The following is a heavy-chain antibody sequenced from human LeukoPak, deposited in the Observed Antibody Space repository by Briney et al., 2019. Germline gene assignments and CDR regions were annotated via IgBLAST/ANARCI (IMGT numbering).Heavy chain of an antibody. CDR2: IRSKAYGETA. J-gene: IGHJ4*02. CDR3: TRDRGAYNLYDY. V-gene: IGHV3-49*04. D-gene: IGHD1-1*01. Sequence: GGSLRLSCAASGFTFSNAWMNWVRQAPGKGLEWVGFIRSKAYGETADYAASVKGRFTISRDDSKAIAYLQMNSLKTEDTAVYHCTRDRGAYNLYDYWGQGTLVTVSS. CDR1: GFTFSNAW.